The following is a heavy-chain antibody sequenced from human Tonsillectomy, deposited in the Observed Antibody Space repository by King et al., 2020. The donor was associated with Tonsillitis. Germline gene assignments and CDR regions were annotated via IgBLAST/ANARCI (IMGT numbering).Heavy chain of an antibody. CDR3: TTQYTSGWYNWYFDL. V-gene: IGHV3-15*01. J-gene: IGHJ2*01. D-gene: IGHD6-19*01. CDR1: GFTFSNAW. CDR2: INSNTAGGTT. Sequence: VQLVESGGGLVKPGGSLRLSCAASGFTFSNAWMSWVRQAPGKGLEWVGRINSNTAGGTTDYAAPGKGRFTISRDDSKNTLYLHMNSLKTEDTAVYYCTTQYTSGWYNWYFDLWGRGTLVTVSS.